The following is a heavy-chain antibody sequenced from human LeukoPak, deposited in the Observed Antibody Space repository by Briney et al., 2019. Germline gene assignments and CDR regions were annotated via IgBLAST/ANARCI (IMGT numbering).Heavy chain of an antibody. CDR1: GFTFSSYW. J-gene: IGHJ1*01. Sequence: GGSLRLSCAASGFTFSSYWMHWVRQAPGKGLVWVSRINSDGSSTSYADSVKGRFTISRDNAKNTLYLQMNSLRAEDTAVYYCAKDSHYYDSSGYYWVYFQHWGQGTLVTVSS. V-gene: IGHV3-74*01. D-gene: IGHD3-22*01. CDR2: INSDGSST. CDR3: AKDSHYYDSSGYYWVYFQH.